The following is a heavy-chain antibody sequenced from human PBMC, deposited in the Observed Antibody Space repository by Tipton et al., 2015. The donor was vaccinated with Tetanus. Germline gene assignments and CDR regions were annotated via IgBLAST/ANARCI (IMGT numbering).Heavy chain of an antibody. CDR1: GDSVSTGNFY. CDR3: ARAAGFLGLTHDF. Sequence: TLSLTCTVSGDSVSTGNFYWSWIRQPPGKGLEWIGYIYQTGTTYYNPSLKGRVTISMDRSNTQFSLRLDSLTAADTAVYYCARAAGFLGLTHDFWGRGTLVSVSS. CDR2: IYQTGTT. V-gene: IGHV4-30-4*01. J-gene: IGHJ4*02. D-gene: IGHD2/OR15-2a*01.